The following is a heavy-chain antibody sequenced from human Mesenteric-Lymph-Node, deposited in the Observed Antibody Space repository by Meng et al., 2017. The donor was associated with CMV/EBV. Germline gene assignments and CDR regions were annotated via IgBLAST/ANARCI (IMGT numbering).Heavy chain of an antibody. Sequence: ASVKVSCKASGYTFTSYDINWVRQATGQGLEWMGWMNPNSGNTGYAQKFQGTVTMTRNTSITTAYMELSSLRSEDTAVYYCARGGLITMIVVVNPDIWGQGTMVTVSS. V-gene: IGHV1-8*01. J-gene: IGHJ3*02. CDR3: ARGGLITMIVVVNPDI. CDR2: MNPNSGNT. CDR1: GYTFTSYD. D-gene: IGHD3-22*01.